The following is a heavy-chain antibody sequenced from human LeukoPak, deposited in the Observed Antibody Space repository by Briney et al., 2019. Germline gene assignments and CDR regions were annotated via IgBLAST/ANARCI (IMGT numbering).Heavy chain of an antibody. J-gene: IGHJ4*02. V-gene: IGHV3-74*01. CDR2: INSDGSST. D-gene: IGHD2-2*01. CDR3: ARASRYCSSTSCYPKY. CDR1: GFTFSSYW. Sequence: GGSLRLSCAASGFTFSSYWMHWVRQAPGKGLVRVSRINSDGSSTSYADPVKGRFTISRDNAKNTLYLQMNSLRAEDTAVYYCARASRYCSSTSCYPKYWGQGTLVTVSS.